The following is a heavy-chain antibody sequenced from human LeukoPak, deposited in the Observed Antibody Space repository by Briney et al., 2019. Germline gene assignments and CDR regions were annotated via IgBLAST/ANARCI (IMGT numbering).Heavy chain of an antibody. Sequence: ASVKVSCKASGYTFTSYGITWVRQAPGQGLEWMGWISAYNGNTNYAHKLQGRVTMTTDTSTSTAYMEMRRLRSDDTAVYYCARNSFYYDSGGRLYQFDYWGQGTLVTVSS. CDR1: GYTFTSYG. V-gene: IGHV1-18*01. J-gene: IGHJ4*02. CDR3: ARNSFYYDSGGRLYQFDY. D-gene: IGHD3-22*01. CDR2: ISAYNGNT.